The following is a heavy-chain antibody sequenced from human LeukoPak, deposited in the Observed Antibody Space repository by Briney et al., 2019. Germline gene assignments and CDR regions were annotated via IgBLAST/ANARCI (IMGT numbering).Heavy chain of an antibody. CDR2: IYYTGST. CDR3: ARDLVGIVGASDY. D-gene: IGHD1-26*01. V-gene: IGHV4-39*07. J-gene: IGHJ4*02. Sequence: PSETLSLTCTVSGGSISSSSYYWGWIRQPPGKGLEWIGSIYYTGSTYYNPSLKSRVTISVDTSKNQFSLNLRSVTAADTAVYFCARDLVGIVGASDYWGQGTLVTVSS. CDR1: GGSISSSSYY.